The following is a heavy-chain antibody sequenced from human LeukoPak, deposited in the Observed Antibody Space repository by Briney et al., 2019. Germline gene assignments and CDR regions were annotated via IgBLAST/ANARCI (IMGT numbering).Heavy chain of an antibody. CDR2: IRGSGGST. CDR1: GFTFSNYS. V-gene: IGHV3-23*01. CDR3: AKSRIVMVTAKDAFDI. Sequence: PGGSLRLSCAASGFTFSNYSMSWVRQAPGKGLEWVSAIRGSGGSTYYADSVKGRFTISRDNSKNTLYLKMNSLRAEDTAVYYWAKSRIVMVTAKDAFDIWGHGTMVTVSS. D-gene: IGHD2-21*02. J-gene: IGHJ3*02.